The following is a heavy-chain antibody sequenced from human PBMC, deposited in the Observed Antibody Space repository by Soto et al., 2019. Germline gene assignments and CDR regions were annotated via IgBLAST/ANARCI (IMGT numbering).Heavy chain of an antibody. V-gene: IGHV3-30-3*01. CDR2: ISYDGSNK. Sequence: QVQLVESGGGVVQPGRSLRLSCAASGFTFSSYAMHWVRQAPGKGLEWVAVISYDGSNKYYADSVKGRFTISRDNSKNTLYLQMNSLRAEDTAVYYCARSRGRVVITTYGYWGQGTLVTVSS. CDR1: GFTFSSYA. J-gene: IGHJ4*02. D-gene: IGHD3-22*01. CDR3: ARSRGRVVITTYGY.